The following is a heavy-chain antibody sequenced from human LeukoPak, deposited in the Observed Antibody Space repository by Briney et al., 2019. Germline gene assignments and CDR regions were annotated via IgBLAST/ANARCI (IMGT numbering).Heavy chain of an antibody. CDR1: GFTFSTYA. V-gene: IGHV3-23*01. J-gene: IGHJ3*02. CDR2: ISGSGGST. CDR3: ARSRSGGNKAFDI. D-gene: IGHD2-15*01. Sequence: GGSLRLSCAASGFTFSTYAMSWVRQAPGKGLEWVSAISGSGGSTYYADSVKGRFTISRDNSKNTLYLQMNSLRAEDTAVYYCARSRSGGNKAFDIWGQGTMVTVSS.